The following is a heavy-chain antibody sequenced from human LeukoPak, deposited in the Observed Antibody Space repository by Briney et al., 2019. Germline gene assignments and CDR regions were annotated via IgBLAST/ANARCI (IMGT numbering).Heavy chain of an antibody. CDR3: ARAREITVSGTDYYDY. Sequence: GGSLRLSCAVSGFTFTNDWMTWVRQAPGRGLEWVAKIKHDGSGPSYLDSVKGRFTISSDNARNSLSLQMSSLRAEDTAVYYCARAREITVSGTDYYDYWGQGTLVTVSS. J-gene: IGHJ4*02. CDR1: GFTFTNDW. D-gene: IGHD6-19*01. CDR2: IKHDGSGP. V-gene: IGHV3-7*01.